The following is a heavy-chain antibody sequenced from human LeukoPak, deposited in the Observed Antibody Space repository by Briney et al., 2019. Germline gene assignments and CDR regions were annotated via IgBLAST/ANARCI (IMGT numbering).Heavy chain of an antibody. Sequence: GGSLRLSCAASGFTFSSYGMSWVRQAPGKGLEWVSAISGSGGSTYYADSVKGRFTISRDNSKNTLYLQMNSLRAEDTAVYYCAKDRPPFNYYGSGSSLDYWGQGTLVTASS. D-gene: IGHD3-10*01. J-gene: IGHJ4*02. CDR3: AKDRPPFNYYGSGSSLDY. V-gene: IGHV3-23*01. CDR1: GFTFSSYG. CDR2: ISGSGGST.